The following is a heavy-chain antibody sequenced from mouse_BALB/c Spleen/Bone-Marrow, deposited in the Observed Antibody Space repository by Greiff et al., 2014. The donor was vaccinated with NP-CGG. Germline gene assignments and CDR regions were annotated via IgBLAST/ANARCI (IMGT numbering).Heavy chain of an antibody. CDR3: TREEDYDGNYKFAY. CDR1: GFTFSTYI. V-gene: IGHV5-6-4*01. J-gene: IGHJ3*01. CDR2: ISSGGRYI. D-gene: IGHD2-3*01. Sequence: VQLKESGGDLVKPGGSLKLSCAASGFTFSTYIMSWVRQTPEKRLEWVATISSGGRYIFYPDSVKGRFTLSRDNAKNTLYLQMSSLRSDDTAMYYCTREEDYDGNYKFAYWGQGALVTVSA.